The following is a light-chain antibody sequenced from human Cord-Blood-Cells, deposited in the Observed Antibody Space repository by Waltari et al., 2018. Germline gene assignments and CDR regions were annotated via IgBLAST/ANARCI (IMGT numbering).Light chain of an antibody. Sequence: DIVMTQTPLSRYVTPGRPASISCKSSHSLLHSDGKTYLYWYLHKQVQSPQLLIYEVFNRFSGVPEMFSGSGSGTYFTLKISRVEAEDVGVYYCMQSIQLPLTFGGGTKVEIK. CDR3: MQSIQLPLT. V-gene: IGKV2D-29*02. CDR1: HSLLHSDGKTY. CDR2: EVF. J-gene: IGKJ4*01.